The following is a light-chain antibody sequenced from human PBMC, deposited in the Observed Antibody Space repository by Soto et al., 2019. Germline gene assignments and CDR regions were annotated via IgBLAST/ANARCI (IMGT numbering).Light chain of an antibody. CDR3: QQYNYWPRT. Sequence: EIVMTQSPATLSVSPGERATLSCRASQSVSSNIAWYQQIPGQAPRLLIYGASTRATGVPARFSGSGSGTEFTLTITSLQSEDFAVYYCQQYNYWPRTFGQGTKVEIK. CDR1: QSVSSN. V-gene: IGKV3-15*01. CDR2: GAS. J-gene: IGKJ1*01.